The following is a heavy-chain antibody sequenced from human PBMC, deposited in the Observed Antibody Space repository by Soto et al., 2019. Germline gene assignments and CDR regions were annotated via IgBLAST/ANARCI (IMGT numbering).Heavy chain of an antibody. CDR1: GYTFTTYV. CDR2: ISPYNGTT. Sequence: ASVKVSCKASGYTFTTYVISWVRQAPGQGLEWMGWISPYNGTTKYAEKFHGWVTMTRDTSISTAYMELSRLRSVDTAVYYCARDGMTTVTTIDYYYGMDVWGQGTTVTVSS. J-gene: IGHJ6*02. D-gene: IGHD4-17*01. CDR3: ARDGMTTVTTIDYYYGMDV. V-gene: IGHV1-18*04.